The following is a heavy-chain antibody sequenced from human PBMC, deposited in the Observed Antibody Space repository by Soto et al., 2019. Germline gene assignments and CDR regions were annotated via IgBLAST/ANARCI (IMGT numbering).Heavy chain of an antibody. D-gene: IGHD2-21*02. Sequence: GGSLRLSCAASGFTFSSYEMNWVRQAPGKGLEWVSYISSSGSTIYYADSVKGRFTISRDNAKNSLYLQMNSLRAEDTAVYYCARGPVVVTAIHYYYYSGMDVWGQGTTVTVSS. CDR1: GFTFSSYE. J-gene: IGHJ6*02. CDR3: ARGPVVVTAIHYYYYSGMDV. CDR2: ISSSGSTI. V-gene: IGHV3-48*03.